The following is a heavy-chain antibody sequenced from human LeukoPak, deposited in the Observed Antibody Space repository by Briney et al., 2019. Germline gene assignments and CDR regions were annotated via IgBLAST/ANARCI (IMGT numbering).Heavy chain of an antibody. Sequence: GGSLRLSCAASGFTFSSYWMSWVRQAPGKGLEWVANIKQDGSEKYYVDSVKGRFTISRDNAENSLYLQMNSLRAEDTAVYYCARSIVGASANWFDPWGQGTLVTVSS. CDR1: GFTFSSYW. CDR3: ARSIVGASANWFDP. J-gene: IGHJ5*02. D-gene: IGHD1-26*01. CDR2: IKQDGSEK. V-gene: IGHV3-7*01.